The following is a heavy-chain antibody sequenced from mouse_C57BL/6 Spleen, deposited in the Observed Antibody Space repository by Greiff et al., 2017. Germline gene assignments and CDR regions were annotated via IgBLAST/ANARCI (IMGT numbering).Heavy chain of an antibody. CDR2: ISYDGSN. J-gene: IGHJ3*01. V-gene: IGHV3-6*01. CDR1: GYSITSGYY. CDR3: ARVHYYGSGAY. Sequence: EVQLQESGPGLVKPSQSLSLTCSVTGYSITSGYYWNWIRQFPGNKLEWMGYISYDGSNNYNPSLKNRISITRDTSKNQFFLKLNSVTTEDTATYYCARVHYYGSGAYWGQGTLVTVSA. D-gene: IGHD1-1*01.